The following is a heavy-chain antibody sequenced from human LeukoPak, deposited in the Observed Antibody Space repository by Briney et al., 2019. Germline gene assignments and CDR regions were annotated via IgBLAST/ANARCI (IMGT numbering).Heavy chain of an antibody. CDR1: GSTFSSYG. Sequence: GRSLRLSCAASGSTFSSYGMHWVRQAPGKGLEWVAVISYDGSNKYYADSVKGRFTISRDNSKNTLYLQMNSLRAEDTAVYYCAKDPSYVYYGSGSYSYFDYWGQGTLVTVSS. CDR2: ISYDGSNK. D-gene: IGHD3-10*01. CDR3: AKDPSYVYYGSGSYSYFDY. V-gene: IGHV3-30*18. J-gene: IGHJ4*02.